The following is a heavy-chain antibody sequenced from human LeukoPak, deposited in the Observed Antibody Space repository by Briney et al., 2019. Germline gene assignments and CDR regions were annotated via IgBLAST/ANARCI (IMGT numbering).Heavy chain of an antibody. D-gene: IGHD1-14*01. V-gene: IGHV1-2*02. J-gene: IGHJ4*02. CDR1: GYTVTADY. CDR2: INPNSDDT. CDR3: ARRRITATLHFDD. Sequence: ASVKVSCKAPGYTVTADYINCVRQAPGQGLEWMGWINPNSDDTHYAQKFQGRVTMTRDTSISTAYMDLSRLRSDDTAVYYCARRRITATLHFDDGGQGTLVTVSS.